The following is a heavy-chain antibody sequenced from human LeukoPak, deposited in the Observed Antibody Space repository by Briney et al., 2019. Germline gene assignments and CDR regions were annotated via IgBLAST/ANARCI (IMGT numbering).Heavy chain of an antibody. CDR2: IFSGGTT. CDR3: AREGNYYDMDV. CDR1: GFTFTGYS. J-gene: IGHJ6*02. Sequence: GGSLRLSCATYGFTFTGYSMNWVRQAPGKGLEWVSVIFSGGTTYYADSVKGRFTISRDNSKNTLYLQMNSLRAEDTAVYYCAREGNYYDMDVWGQGTTVTVSS. V-gene: IGHV3-53*01.